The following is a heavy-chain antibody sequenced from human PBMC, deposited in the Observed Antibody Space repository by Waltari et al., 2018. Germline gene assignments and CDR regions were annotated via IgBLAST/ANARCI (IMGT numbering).Heavy chain of an antibody. V-gene: IGHV3-30*03. CDR3: AAYSSSYDAFDI. Sequence: QVQLVESGGGVVQPGRSLRLSCAAPGLPFGSYGMPWVRQAPGKGLEWVAVISYDGSNKYYADSVKGRFTISRDNSKNTLYLQMNSLRAEDTAVYYCAAYSSSYDAFDIWGQGTMVTVSS. D-gene: IGHD6-13*01. CDR2: ISYDGSNK. J-gene: IGHJ3*02. CDR1: GLPFGSYG.